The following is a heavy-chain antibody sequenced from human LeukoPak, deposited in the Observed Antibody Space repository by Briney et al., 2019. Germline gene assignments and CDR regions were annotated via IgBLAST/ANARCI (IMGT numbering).Heavy chain of an antibody. CDR2: IYYSGST. CDR1: GGSISSYY. V-gene: IGHV4-59*01. CDR3: ARAPLWFGIPFDP. J-gene: IGHJ5*02. D-gene: IGHD3-10*01. Sequence: SETLSLACTVSGGSISSYYWSWIRQPPGKGLEWIGYIYYSGSTNYNPSLKSRVTISVDTSKNQFSLKLSSVTAADTAVYYCARAPLWFGIPFDPWGQGTLVTVSS.